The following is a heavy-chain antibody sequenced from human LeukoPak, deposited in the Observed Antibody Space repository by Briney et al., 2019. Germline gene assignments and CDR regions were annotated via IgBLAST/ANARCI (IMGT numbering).Heavy chain of an antibody. Sequence: GASVKVSCKASGYTFTGYYMHWVRQAPGQGLEWMGWINPNSGGTNYAQKFQGWVTMTRDTSISTAYMELSRLRSDGTAVYYCARGRPYGSGSYYTWFDPWGQGTLVTVSS. D-gene: IGHD3-10*01. J-gene: IGHJ5*02. CDR2: INPNSGGT. V-gene: IGHV1-2*04. CDR1: GYTFTGYY. CDR3: ARGRPYGSGSYYTWFDP.